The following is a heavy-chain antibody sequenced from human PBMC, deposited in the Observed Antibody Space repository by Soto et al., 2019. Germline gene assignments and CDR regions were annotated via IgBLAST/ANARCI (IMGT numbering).Heavy chain of an antibody. CDR2: INHSGST. CDR3: ARAKPYYYGSGSYYS. J-gene: IGHJ4*02. CDR1: GGSFSGYY. Sequence: SDTLSLTCAVYGGSFSGYYWSWIRQPPGKGLEWIGEINHSGSTNYNPSLKSRVTISVDTSKNQFSLKLSSVTAADTAVYYCARAKPYYYGSGSYYSWGQGTLVTVSS. V-gene: IGHV4-34*01. D-gene: IGHD3-10*01.